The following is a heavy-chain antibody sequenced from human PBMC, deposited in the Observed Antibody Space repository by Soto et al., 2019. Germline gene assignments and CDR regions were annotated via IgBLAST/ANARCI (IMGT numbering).Heavy chain of an antibody. J-gene: IGHJ4*02. D-gene: IGHD5-18*01. V-gene: IGHV1-18*01. Sequence: ASVKVSWKACGYGFTSYGSSWVRQAPGQGLEWMGWISAYNGNTNYAQKLQGRVTMTTDTSTSTAYMELRSLRSDDTAVYCCARVIGGYSYGNFDYWGQGTLVTVS. CDR2: ISAYNGNT. CDR3: ARVIGGYSYGNFDY. CDR1: GYGFTSYG.